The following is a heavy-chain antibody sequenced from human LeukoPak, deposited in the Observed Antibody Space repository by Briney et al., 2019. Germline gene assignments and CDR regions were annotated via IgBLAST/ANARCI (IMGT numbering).Heavy chain of an antibody. D-gene: IGHD1-26*01. CDR3: ASQKGYRELVDAFDI. CDR1: GFTFSSYG. J-gene: IGHJ3*02. V-gene: IGHV3-30*03. Sequence: GRYLRLSCAASGFTFSSYGMHWVRQAPGKGLEWVAVISYDGSNKYYADSVKGRFTISRDNSKNTLYLQMNSLRAEDTAVYYCASQKGYRELVDAFDIWGQGTMVTVSS. CDR2: ISYDGSNK.